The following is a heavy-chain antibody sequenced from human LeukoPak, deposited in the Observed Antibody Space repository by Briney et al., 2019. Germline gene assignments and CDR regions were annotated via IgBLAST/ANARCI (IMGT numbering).Heavy chain of an antibody. D-gene: IGHD3-22*01. CDR2: INPSGGST. Sequence: VASVNVSCKASGYTFTSYYMHWVRQAPGQGLEWMGIINPSGGSTSYAQKFQGRVTMTRDTSTSTVYMELSSLRSEDTAVHYCASLFSSGPLGGPWGQGTLVTVSS. CDR1: GYTFTSYY. CDR3: ASLFSSGPLGGP. J-gene: IGHJ5*02. V-gene: IGHV1-46*01.